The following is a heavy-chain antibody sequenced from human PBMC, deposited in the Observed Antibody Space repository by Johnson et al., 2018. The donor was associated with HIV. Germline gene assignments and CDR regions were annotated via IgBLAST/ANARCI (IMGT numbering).Heavy chain of an antibody. CDR1: GFTISNNY. J-gene: IGHJ3*02. D-gene: IGHD3-3*01. CDR2: IYSGGST. Sequence: VQLVESGGGLVQPGGSLRLSCAASGFTISNNYMSWVRQAPGKGLEWVSVIYSGGSTYYADSVKGRFTISRDNAKNSLYLQMNSLRAEDTAVYYCARRPITIFGVAFGAFDIWGQGTMVTVSS. CDR3: ARRPITIFGVAFGAFDI. V-gene: IGHV3-66*04.